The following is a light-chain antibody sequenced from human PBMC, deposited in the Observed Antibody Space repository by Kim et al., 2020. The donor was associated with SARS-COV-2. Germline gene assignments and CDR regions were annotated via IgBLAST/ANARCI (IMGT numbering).Light chain of an antibody. CDR2: LNSDGSH. J-gene: IGLJ2*01. CDR1: SGHSNYA. Sequence: QLVLTQSPSASASLGASVNLTCTLSSGHSNYAIAWHQQQPEKGPRCLIKLNSDGSHYKGDGIPDRFSGSSSGAERYLTISSLQSEDEADYYCQTWGTGITVFGGGTKLTVL. V-gene: IGLV4-69*02. CDR3: QTWGTGITV.